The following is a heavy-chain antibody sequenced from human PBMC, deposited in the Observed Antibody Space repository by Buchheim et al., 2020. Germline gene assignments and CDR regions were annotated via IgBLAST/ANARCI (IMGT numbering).Heavy chain of an antibody. CDR1: GGSISSSSYY. CDR2: IYYSGST. D-gene: IGHD3-3*01. J-gene: IGHJ4*02. Sequence: QLQLQESGPGLVKPSETLSLTCTVSGGSISSSSYYWGWIRQPPGKGLEWIGSIYYSGSTYYNPSLKSRVTISVDTSTNQFSLKLSSVTAADTAVYYCSVERFWSGYPKYYFDYWGQGTL. CDR3: SVERFWSGYPKYYFDY. V-gene: IGHV4-39*01.